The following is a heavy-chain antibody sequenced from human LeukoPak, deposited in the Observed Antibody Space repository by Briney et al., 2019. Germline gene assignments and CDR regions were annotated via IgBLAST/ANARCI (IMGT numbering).Heavy chain of an antibody. J-gene: IGHJ6*03. CDR3: ARISRNSSGYRYYYYYYMDV. CDR2: IDWDDDK. D-gene: IGHD3-22*01. V-gene: IGHV2-70*11. CDR1: GFSLSTSGMC. Sequence: SGPTLVNPTQTLTLTCTFSGFSLSTSGMCVSWIRQPPGKALEWLARIDWDDDKYYSTSLKTRLTISKDTSKNQVVLTMTNMDPVDTATYYCARISRNSSGYRYYYYYYMDVWGKGTTVTVSS.